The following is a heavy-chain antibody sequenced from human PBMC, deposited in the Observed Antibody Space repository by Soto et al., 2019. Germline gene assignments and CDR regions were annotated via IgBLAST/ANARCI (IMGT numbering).Heavy chain of an antibody. CDR3: VKDYGIAVAGAEMVFDV. CDR1: GFAFNIYG. CDR2: ISHDGSRK. Sequence: QVHLVESGGGVVQAGRSLRLSCSASGFAFNIYGVHWVRQAPGKGLEWVAVISHDGSRKYYADSVKGRFTISRDNSKNTLYMQMNRLRVDDTAVYYCVKDYGIAVAGAEMVFDVWGQGTLVSVSS. V-gene: IGHV3-30*18. J-gene: IGHJ4*02. D-gene: IGHD6-19*01.